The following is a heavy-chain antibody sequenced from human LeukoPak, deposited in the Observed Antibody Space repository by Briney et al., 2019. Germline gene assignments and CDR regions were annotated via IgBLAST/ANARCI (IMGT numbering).Heavy chain of an antibody. V-gene: IGHV3-23*01. D-gene: IGHD2-2*01. CDR3: AKENLPAGMGFDY. J-gene: IGHJ4*02. Sequence: PGGSLRLSCAASGSTFSSYVMSWVRQAPGKGLEWVSAISGSGGSTYYADSVKGRFTISRDNSKNTLYLQMNSLRVEDTAVYYCAKENLPAGMGFDYWGQGTLVTVSS. CDR1: GSTFSSYV. CDR2: ISGSGGST.